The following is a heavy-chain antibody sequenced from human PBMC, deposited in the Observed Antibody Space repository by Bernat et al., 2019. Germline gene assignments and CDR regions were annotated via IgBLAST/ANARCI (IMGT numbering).Heavy chain of an antibody. CDR2: IWYDGSNK. Sequence: QVQLVESGGGVVQPGRSLRLSCAASGFTFSNYGMHWVRQAPGKGLEWVAVIWYDGSNKYYADSVKGRFTISRDNSKNTLYLQMNSLRAEDTAVYYCARGTSTSAPYMDVWGKGTTVTVSS. J-gene: IGHJ6*03. CDR3: ARGTSTSAPYMDV. CDR1: GFTFSNYG. V-gene: IGHV3-33*01.